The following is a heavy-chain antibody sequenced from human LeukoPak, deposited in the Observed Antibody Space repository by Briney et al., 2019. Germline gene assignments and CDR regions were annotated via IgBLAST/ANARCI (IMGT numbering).Heavy chain of an antibody. CDR3: ALTAMVDY. CDR2: IYYSGST. V-gene: IGHV4-39*01. CDR1: GGSISSSSYY. Sequence: PSETLSLTCTVSGGSISSSSYYWGWIRQPPGKGLEWIGSIYYSGSTYYNPSLKSRVTISVDTSKNQFSLKLSSVTAADTAVYYCALTAMVDYWGQGTLVTVSS. J-gene: IGHJ4*02. D-gene: IGHD5-18*01.